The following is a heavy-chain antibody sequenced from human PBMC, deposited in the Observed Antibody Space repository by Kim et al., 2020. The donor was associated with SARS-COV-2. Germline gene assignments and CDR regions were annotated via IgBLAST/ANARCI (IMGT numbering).Heavy chain of an antibody. CDR1: GLTFSSHV. CDR3: AKDLRLFRYYFDS. J-gene: IGHJ4*02. V-gene: IGHV3-23*01. CDR2: ISGGGSAT. Sequence: GSLRLSCTASGLTFSSHVMSWVRQAPGKGLEWVSAISGGGSATYYADSVRGRFTISRDNSNNTLYLQMESLRAEDTAIYYCAKDLRLFRYYFDSWGQGTRVTVSS. D-gene: IGHD2-21*01.